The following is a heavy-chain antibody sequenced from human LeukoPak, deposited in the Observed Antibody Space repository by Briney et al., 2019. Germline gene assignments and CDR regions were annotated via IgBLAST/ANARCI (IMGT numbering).Heavy chain of an antibody. CDR3: APPLVEMATIGIDY. Sequence: GGSLRLSCAASGFSFSTYWMIWVRQAPGKGLEWVASIKQDGSEKYYVDSVKGRFTISRDNARNSMSLQMNSLRAEDTAVYYCAPPLVEMATIGIDYWGQGTLVTVSS. CDR1: GFSFSTYW. D-gene: IGHD5-24*01. CDR2: IKQDGSEK. V-gene: IGHV3-7*01. J-gene: IGHJ4*02.